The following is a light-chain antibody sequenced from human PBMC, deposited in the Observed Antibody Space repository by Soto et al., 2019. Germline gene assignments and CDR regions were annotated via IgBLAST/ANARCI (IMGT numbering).Light chain of an antibody. CDR2: RAS. V-gene: IGKV1-5*03. CDR3: QQYDSFLYT. Sequence: DIQMTQSPSTLSASVGDRVAITCRANQSISDWLAWYQQEPGKAPKLLIYRASTLEIGVPSRFSGSGSGTDFTLTISSLHPDDFATYYCQQYDSFLYTFGQGTNLEMK. J-gene: IGKJ2*01. CDR1: QSISDW.